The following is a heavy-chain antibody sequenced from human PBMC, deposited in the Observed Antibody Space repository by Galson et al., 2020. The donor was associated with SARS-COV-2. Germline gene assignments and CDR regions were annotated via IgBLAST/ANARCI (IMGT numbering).Heavy chain of an antibody. J-gene: IGHJ6*02. D-gene: IGHD2-2*01. CDR1: GGSISSGSYY. V-gene: IGHV4-61*02. CDR3: ARESYQLLLNYYYYGMDV. Sequence: SQTLSLTCTVSGGSISSGSYYWSWIRQPAGNGLEWIGRIYTSWSTNYNPSLKSRVTISVDTSKNQFSLKLSSVTAADTAVYYCARESYQLLLNYYYYGMDVWGQGTTVTVSS. CDR2: IYTSWST.